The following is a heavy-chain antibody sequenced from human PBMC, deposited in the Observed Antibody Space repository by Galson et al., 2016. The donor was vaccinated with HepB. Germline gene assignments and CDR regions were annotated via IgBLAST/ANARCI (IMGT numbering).Heavy chain of an antibody. J-gene: IGHJ4*02. CDR2: VWYDGSKG. CDR1: GYIFSSHG. CDR3: ARTIGFRVDY. Sequence: SLRLSCAASGYIFSSHGIHWVRQAPGKGLEWVAVVWYDGSKGYHADSVKGRFTVSKDNPKNTAYLQMNSLRVEDTAVYYCARTIGFRVDYWGQGTLVTVSS. V-gene: IGHV3-33*01.